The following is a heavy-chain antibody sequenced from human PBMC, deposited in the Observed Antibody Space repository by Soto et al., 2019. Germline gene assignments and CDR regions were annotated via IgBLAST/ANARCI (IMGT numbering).Heavy chain of an antibody. J-gene: IGHJ6*02. Sequence: QVQLQESGPGLVKPSETLSLTCTVSGGSISSYYWSWIRQPPGKGLEWIGYIYYSGSTNYNPSLKSRVTISVDTSKNQFSLKRSSVTAADTAVYYCARLHIVVVTARDYCYGMDVWGQGTTVTVSS. V-gene: IGHV4-59*08. D-gene: IGHD2-21*02. CDR1: GGSISSYY. CDR3: ARLHIVVVTARDYCYGMDV. CDR2: IYYSGST.